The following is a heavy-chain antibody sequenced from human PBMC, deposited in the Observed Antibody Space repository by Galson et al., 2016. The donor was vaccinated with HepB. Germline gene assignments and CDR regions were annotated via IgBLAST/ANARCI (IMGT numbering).Heavy chain of an antibody. Sequence: SLRLSCAASGFTFSSYGMHWVRQAPGKGLEWVAVMWYDGSNEYYADSVKGRFTISRDNAKNSLYLQMNSLRAEDTAVYYCARLDDYTSSYDQWGRGTLVTVSS. CDR1: GFTFSSYG. CDR2: MWYDGSNE. J-gene: IGHJ4*02. CDR3: ARLDDYTSSYDQ. V-gene: IGHV3-33*01. D-gene: IGHD5-24*01.